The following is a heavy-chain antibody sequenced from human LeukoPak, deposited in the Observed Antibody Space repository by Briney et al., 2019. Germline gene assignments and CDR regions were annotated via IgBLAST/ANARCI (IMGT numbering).Heavy chain of an antibody. J-gene: IGHJ4*02. D-gene: IGHD3-10*01. CDR2: IKQDASEI. CDR3: ATDGGPFDN. Sequence: PGGSLRLSCAASGVTISGYWMSWVRQAPGKGLEWVANIKQDASEIYYVASVKGRFTISRDNAKNSVFLQMNSLRAEDTAVYYCATDGGPFDNWGQGILVTVSS. V-gene: IGHV3-7*01. CDR1: GVTISGYW.